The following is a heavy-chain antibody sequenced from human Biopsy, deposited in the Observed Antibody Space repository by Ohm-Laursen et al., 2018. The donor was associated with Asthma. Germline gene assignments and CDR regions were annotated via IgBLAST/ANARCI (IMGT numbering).Heavy chain of an antibody. V-gene: IGHV1-69*13. CDR3: ARKAGSCISRTCYSLDF. D-gene: IGHD2-2*01. CDR1: GGTFNTYV. CDR2: INSVFGTT. J-gene: IGHJ4*02. Sequence: ASVKVSCKSLGGTFNTYVIGWVRQAPGQGLEWMGGINSVFGTTTYPQKFQDRVTTTADDSTSTVYMELSSLGSEDTAVYYCARKAGSCISRTCYSLDFWGQGTLVTVSS.